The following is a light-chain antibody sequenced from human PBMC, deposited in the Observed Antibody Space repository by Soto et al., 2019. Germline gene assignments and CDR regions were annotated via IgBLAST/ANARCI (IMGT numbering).Light chain of an antibody. CDR1: QSINIY. J-gene: IGKJ2*01. CDR3: QPSYRSPYT. V-gene: IGKV1-39*01. CDR2: GAS. Sequence: QMTQSPSSLSASVGDSVTVTCRASQSINIYLNWYQQKPGKAPTLLIYGASSLQSGVPSRFTGGGSRTDFTLTISSLQPEDCATYCCQPSYRSPYTFGQGTKLEIK.